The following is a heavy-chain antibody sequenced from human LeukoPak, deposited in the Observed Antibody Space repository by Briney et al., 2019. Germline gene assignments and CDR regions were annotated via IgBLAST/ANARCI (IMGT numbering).Heavy chain of an antibody. V-gene: IGHV3-23*01. CDR1: GFTFSSYS. D-gene: IGHD3-22*01. Sequence: PGGSLRLSCAASGFTFSSYSMNWVRQAPGKGLEWVSAISGSGGSTYYADSVKGRFTISRDNSKNTLYLQMNSLRAEDTAVYYCAKEIRITMIVVALDAFDIWGQGTMVTVSS. CDR3: AKEIRITMIVVALDAFDI. J-gene: IGHJ3*02. CDR2: ISGSGGST.